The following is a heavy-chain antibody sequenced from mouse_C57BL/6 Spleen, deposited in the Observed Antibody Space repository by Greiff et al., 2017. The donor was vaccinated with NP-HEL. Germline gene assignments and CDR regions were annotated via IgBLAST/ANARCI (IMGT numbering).Heavy chain of an antibody. J-gene: IGHJ3*01. CDR3: TMLITTVVEGFAY. Sequence: VQLQQSGAELVRPGASVTLSCKASGYTFTDYEMHWVKQTPVHGLEWIGAIDPETGGTAYNQKFKGKAILTADKSSSTAYMELRSLTSEDSAVYYCTMLITTVVEGFAYWGQGTLVTVSA. V-gene: IGHV1-15*01. CDR2: IDPETGGT. CDR1: GYTFTDYE. D-gene: IGHD1-1*01.